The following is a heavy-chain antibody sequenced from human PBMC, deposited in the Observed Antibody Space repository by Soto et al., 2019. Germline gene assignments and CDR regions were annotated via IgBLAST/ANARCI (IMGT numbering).Heavy chain of an antibody. D-gene: IGHD2-15*01. CDR3: ARGVVTENFDY. Sequence: ETLSLTCTVSGGSISSYYWSWIRQPPGKGLEWIGYIYYSGSTNYNPSLKSRVTISVDTSKNQFSLKLSSVTAADTAVYYCARGVVTENFDYWGQGTLVTVSS. CDR1: GGSISSYY. CDR2: IYYSGST. J-gene: IGHJ4*02. V-gene: IGHV4-59*01.